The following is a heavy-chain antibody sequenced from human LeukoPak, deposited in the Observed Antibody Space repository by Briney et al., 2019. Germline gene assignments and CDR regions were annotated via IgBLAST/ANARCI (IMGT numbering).Heavy chain of an antibody. J-gene: IGHJ3*02. CDR2: ISYDGSNK. D-gene: IGHD3-9*01. V-gene: IGHV3-30-3*01. Sequence: PGGSLRLSCAASGVTFSSYAMHWVRQAPGKGLEWVAVISYDGSNKYYADSVKGRFTISRDNSKNTLYLQMNSLRAEDTAVYYCARDNLRYFDWSWWGAFDIWGQGTMVTVSS. CDR1: GVTFSSYA. CDR3: ARDNLRYFDWSWWGAFDI.